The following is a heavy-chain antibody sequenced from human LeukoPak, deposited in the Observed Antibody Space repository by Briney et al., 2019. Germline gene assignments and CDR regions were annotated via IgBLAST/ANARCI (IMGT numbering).Heavy chain of an antibody. CDR3: ARQAYSIEFDY. Sequence: PGGSLRLSCAASGFTFSSYAMSWVRQAPGKGLEWVSAISGSGGSTYYADSVKGRFTISRDNSKNTLYLQMNSLRADDTAVYCARQAYSIEFDYWGQGTLVTVSS. J-gene: IGHJ4*02. D-gene: IGHD4-11*01. CDR1: GFTFSSYA. CDR2: ISGSGGST. V-gene: IGHV3-23*01.